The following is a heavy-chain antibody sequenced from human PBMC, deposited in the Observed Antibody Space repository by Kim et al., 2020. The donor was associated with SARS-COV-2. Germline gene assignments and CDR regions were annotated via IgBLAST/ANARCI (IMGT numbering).Heavy chain of an antibody. CDR3: ARDLGYSSSSGAGWWFDP. CDR2: IIPILGIA. J-gene: IGHJ5*02. Sequence: SVKVSCKASGGTFSSYAISWVRQAPGQGLEWMGRIIPILGIANYAQKFQGRVTITADKSTSTAYMELSSLRSEDTAVYYCARDLGYSSSSGAGWWFDPWGQGTLVTVSS. CDR1: GGTFSSYA. D-gene: IGHD6-6*01. V-gene: IGHV1-69*04.